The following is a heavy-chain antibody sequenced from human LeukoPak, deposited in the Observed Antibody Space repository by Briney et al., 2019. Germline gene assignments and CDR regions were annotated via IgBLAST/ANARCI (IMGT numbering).Heavy chain of an antibody. V-gene: IGHV3-7*01. Sequence: GGSLRLSCAASGFNISDFWMTWVRQAPGKGLEWVANIKEDGTEKHLVDSVKGRFTISRDNTKNLLYLQMNSLRAEDTAVYYCARGYSYGTGYDYWGQGTLVTVSS. CDR1: GFNISDFW. D-gene: IGHD5-18*01. J-gene: IGHJ4*02. CDR3: ARGYSYGTGYDY. CDR2: IKEDGTEK.